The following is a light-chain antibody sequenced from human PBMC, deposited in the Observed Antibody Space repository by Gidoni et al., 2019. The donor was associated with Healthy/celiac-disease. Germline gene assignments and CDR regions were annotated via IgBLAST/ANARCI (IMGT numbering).Light chain of an antibody. V-gene: IGKV3-20*01. CDR3: QQYGSSPIT. CDR1: QSVSSSY. J-gene: IGKJ2*01. Sequence: EIALTPSPVTLSLSPGERATLPCRASQSVSSSYLPWYQQNTGQAPRLLIYGAPGRTTGIPNRCGGSGSGTDFTLTSSRLEPEDVAVYYCQQYGSSPITFGQXTKLEIK. CDR2: GAP.